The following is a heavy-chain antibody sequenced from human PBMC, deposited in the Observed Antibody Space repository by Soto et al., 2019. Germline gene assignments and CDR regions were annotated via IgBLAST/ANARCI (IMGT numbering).Heavy chain of an antibody. Sequence: GGSLRLSCAASGFTFSNAWMSWVRQAPGKGLEWVGRIKSKTDGGTTDYAAPVKGRFTISRDDSKNTLYLQMNSLKTEDTAVYYCTTDQTENSYYYYYMDVWGKGTTVTVSS. CDR2: IKSKTDGGTT. V-gene: IGHV3-15*01. D-gene: IGHD1-1*01. J-gene: IGHJ6*03. CDR1: GFTFSNAW. CDR3: TTDQTENSYYYYYMDV.